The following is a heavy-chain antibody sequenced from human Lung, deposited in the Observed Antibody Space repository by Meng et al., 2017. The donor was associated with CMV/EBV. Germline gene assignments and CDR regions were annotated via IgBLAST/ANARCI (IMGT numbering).Heavy chain of an antibody. CDR3: ASSGGLHGGLYAGWFDP. CDR2: IIPIFGTA. J-gene: IGHJ5*02. CDR1: GTFSSYA. V-gene: IGHV1-69*05. Sequence: GTFSSYAISGVRQTTGQGLEWMGGIIPIFGTANYAQKFQGRVTITTDESTSTAYMELSSLRSEDTAVYYCASSGGLHGGLYAGWFDPWGQGTLVTVSS. D-gene: IGHD2-15*01.